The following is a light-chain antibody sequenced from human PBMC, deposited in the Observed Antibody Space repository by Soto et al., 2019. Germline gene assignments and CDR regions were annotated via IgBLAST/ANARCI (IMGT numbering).Light chain of an antibody. J-gene: IGKJ1*01. V-gene: IGKV1-5*01. CDR2: DAS. Sequence: DIQMTQSPSTLSASVGDRVTITCRASQSISSWLAWYQQKPGKAPKLLIYDASSLESGVPSRFSGSGSGTAFTLTIISLQPDDFATYYCQQYNSYSTFGQGTKVEIK. CDR3: QQYNSYST. CDR1: QSISSW.